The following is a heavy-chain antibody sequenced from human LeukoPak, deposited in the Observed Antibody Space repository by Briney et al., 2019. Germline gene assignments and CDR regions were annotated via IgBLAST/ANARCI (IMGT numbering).Heavy chain of an antibody. Sequence: GASVKVSCKASGYTFTSYAMHWVRQAPGQGLEWMGWINPNSGGTNYAQKFQGRATMTRDTSISTAYMELSRLRFDDTAVYYCARDRSYYYDSSGYYGGTVDSWGQGTLVIVS. CDR2: INPNSGGT. J-gene: IGHJ4*02. CDR1: GYTFTSYA. V-gene: IGHV1-2*02. CDR3: ARDRSYYYDSSGYYGGTVDS. D-gene: IGHD3-22*01.